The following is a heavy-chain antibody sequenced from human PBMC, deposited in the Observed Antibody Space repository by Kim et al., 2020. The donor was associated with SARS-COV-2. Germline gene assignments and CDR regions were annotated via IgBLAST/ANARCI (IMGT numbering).Heavy chain of an antibody. J-gene: IGHJ5*02. D-gene: IGHD3-3*01. CDR1: GGSISSSSYY. V-gene: IGHV4-39*07. CDR2: IYYSGST. CDR3: ARDRVTIFGVVITGGWFDP. Sequence: LETLSLTCTVSGGSISSSSYYWGWIRQPPGKGLEWIGSIYYSGSTYYNPSLKSRVTISVDTSKNQFSLKLSSVTAADTAVYYCARDRVTIFGVVITGGWFDPWGQGTLVTVSS.